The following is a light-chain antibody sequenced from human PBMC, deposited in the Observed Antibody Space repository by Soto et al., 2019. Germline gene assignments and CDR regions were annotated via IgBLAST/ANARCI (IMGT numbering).Light chain of an antibody. CDR3: SSYTSINTGV. V-gene: IGLV2-14*03. J-gene: IGLJ3*02. CDR2: DVT. Sequence: QSALTQPASVSGSPGQSITISCTGSSSDVGAFNSVSWYHQHPGKAPKLIIHDVTNRPSGVSNRFSGSKSGNTASLTISGLQAEDEADYYCSSYTSINTGVFGGGTKLTVL. CDR1: SSDVGAFNS.